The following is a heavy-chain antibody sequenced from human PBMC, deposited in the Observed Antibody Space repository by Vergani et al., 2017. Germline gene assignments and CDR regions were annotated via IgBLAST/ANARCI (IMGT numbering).Heavy chain of an antibody. CDR2: IYTSGST. CDR1: GGSISSGSYY. D-gene: IGHD4-17*01. CDR3: ARSARLGRGYQPMTTVIS. Sequence: QVQLQESGPGLVKPSQTLSLTCTVSGGSISSGSYYWSWIRQPAGKGLEWIGRIYTSGSTNYNPSLKSRVTISVDTSKNQFSLKLSSVTAADTAVYYCARSARLGRGYQPMTTVISWGQGTLVTVSS. J-gene: IGHJ5*02. V-gene: IGHV4-61*02.